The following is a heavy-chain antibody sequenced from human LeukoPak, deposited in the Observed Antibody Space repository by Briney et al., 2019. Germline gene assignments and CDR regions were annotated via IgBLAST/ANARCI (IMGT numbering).Heavy chain of an antibody. J-gene: IGHJ3*02. CDR3: ARIGLRHDAFDI. CDR2: ISSSSSYI. D-gene: IGHD4-17*01. V-gene: IGHV3-21*01. CDR1: GFTFSSYS. Sequence: GGSLRLSCAASGFTFSSYSMNWVRQAPGKGLEWVSFISSSSSYIYYADSVKGRFTISRDNAKNSLYLQMNSLRAEDTAVYYCARIGLRHDAFDIWGQGTMVTVSS.